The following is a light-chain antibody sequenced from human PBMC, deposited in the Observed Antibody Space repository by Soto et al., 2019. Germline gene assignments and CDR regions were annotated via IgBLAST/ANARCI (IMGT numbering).Light chain of an antibody. CDR1: QSISTY. Sequence: DIQMTQSPSSLSASVGDRVTITCRASQSISTYVNWYQQKPGKAPNLLIFGASRLQSGVPSRFSGSRSGTDFTLTISSLRPEDFATYFCQQSFGQPWTFGQGTKVEIK. V-gene: IGKV1-39*01. J-gene: IGKJ1*01. CDR2: GAS. CDR3: QQSFGQPWT.